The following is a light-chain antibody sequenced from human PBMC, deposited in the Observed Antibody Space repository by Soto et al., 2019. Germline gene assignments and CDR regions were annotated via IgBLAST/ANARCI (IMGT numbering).Light chain of an antibody. CDR3: SSYTSSSTRV. CDR1: SSDVGAYDF. J-gene: IGLJ1*01. CDR2: EVS. V-gene: IGLV2-14*03. Sequence: QSVLTQPASVSGSPGQSITISCTGTSSDVGAYDFVSWYQQHPDKAPKLMIYEVSNRPSGVSNRFSGSKSVNTATLTISGLQAEDEADYYCSSYTSSSTRVLGTGTKVTV.